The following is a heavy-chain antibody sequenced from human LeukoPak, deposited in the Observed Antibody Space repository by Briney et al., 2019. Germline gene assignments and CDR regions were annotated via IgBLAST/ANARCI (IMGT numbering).Heavy chain of an antibody. CDR3: ATVNYDILTGPFDY. V-gene: IGHV3-23*01. CDR2: ISGSGGST. CDR1: GFTFSSYA. Sequence: GGSLRLSCAASGFTFSSYAMSWVRQAPGKGLEWVSAISGSGGSTYYADPVKGRFTISRDNSKNTLYLQMNSLRAEDTAVYYCATVNYDILTGPFDYWGQGTLVTVSS. J-gene: IGHJ4*02. D-gene: IGHD3-9*01.